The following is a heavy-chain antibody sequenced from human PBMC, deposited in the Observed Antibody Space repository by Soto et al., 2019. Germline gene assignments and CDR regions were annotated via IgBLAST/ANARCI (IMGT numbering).Heavy chain of an antibody. CDR2: IYFSGST. Sequence: PSETLSLTCTVSGGSISSSSYYWGWIRQPPGKGLEWIGSIYFSGSTYYNSSLKSRVTISVDTSKNQFSLKLSSVTAADTAVYYCASQASPYYYYGMDVWGQGTTVT. J-gene: IGHJ6*02. CDR3: ASQASPYYYYGMDV. V-gene: IGHV4-39*01. CDR1: GGSISSSSYY.